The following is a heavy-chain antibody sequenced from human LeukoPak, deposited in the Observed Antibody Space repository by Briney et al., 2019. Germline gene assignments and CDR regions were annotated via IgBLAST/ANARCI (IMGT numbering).Heavy chain of an antibody. V-gene: IGHV1-69*04. CDR1: GGTFSSYA. J-gene: IGHJ3*02. CDR2: IIPILGIA. CDR3: ARARPLVAGQEDAFDI. Sequence: SVKVSCKASGGTFSSYAISWVRQAPGQGLEWMGRIIPILGIANYAQKFQGRVTITADKSTSTAYMELSSLRSKDTAVYYCARARPLVAGQEDAFDIWGQGTMVTVSS. D-gene: IGHD6-19*01.